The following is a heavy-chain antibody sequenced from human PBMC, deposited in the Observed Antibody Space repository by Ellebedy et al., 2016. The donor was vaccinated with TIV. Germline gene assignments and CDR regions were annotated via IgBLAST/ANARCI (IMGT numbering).Heavy chain of an antibody. CDR3: ISASYGSGSSLEY. CDR1: GFTFSRHW. CDR2: INGDGGFT. V-gene: IGHV3-74*01. Sequence: GESLKISCAASGFTFSRHWMHWIRQAPGKGLVWLSRINGDGGFTSHADFVKGRFTISRDNAKNTLFLQMDSLRAEDTGVYYCISASYGSGSSLEYWGQGTLVTVSP. J-gene: IGHJ4*02. D-gene: IGHD3-10*01.